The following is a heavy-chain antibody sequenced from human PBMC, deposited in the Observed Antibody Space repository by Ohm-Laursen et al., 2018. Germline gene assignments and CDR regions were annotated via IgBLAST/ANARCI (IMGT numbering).Heavy chain of an antibody. D-gene: IGHD7-27*01. V-gene: IGHV4-59*07. CDR2: IYYTGTT. CDR1: GGSISSYY. J-gene: IGHJ3*02. CDR3: ARPRSTGGSDAFDI. Sequence: SDTLSLTCAVSGGSISSYYWSWIRQPPGKGLEWIGYIYYTGTTNYNPSLKSRVTISVETSKNQLSLKLSSVTAADTAVYYCARPRSTGGSDAFDIWGQGTMVTVS.